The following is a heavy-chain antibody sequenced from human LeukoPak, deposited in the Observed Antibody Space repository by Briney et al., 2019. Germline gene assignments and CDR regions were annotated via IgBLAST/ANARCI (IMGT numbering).Heavy chain of an antibody. V-gene: IGHV5-51*01. CDR1: GYSFTSYW. D-gene: IGHD5-18*01. Sequence: GESLKISCKGSGYSFTSYWIAWVRQQPGKGLEWMGIIHPGDSDTRDSPSFQGQVTMSADKSNSSAYLQWSSLKASDTAMYYCARGYNYGSVTFDYWGQGTLVTVSS. J-gene: IGHJ4*02. CDR3: ARGYNYGSVTFDY. CDR2: IHPGDSDT.